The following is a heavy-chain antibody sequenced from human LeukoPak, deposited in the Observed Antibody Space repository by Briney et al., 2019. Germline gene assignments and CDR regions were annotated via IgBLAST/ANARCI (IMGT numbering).Heavy chain of an antibody. CDR2: FDPEDGET. V-gene: IGHV1-24*01. CDR3: ATDLPSGQQLHSGPGGVP. D-gene: IGHD6-13*01. CDR1: GYTLTELS. Sequence: ASVKVSCKVSGYTLTELSMHWVRQAPGKGLEWMGGFDPEDGETIYAQKFQGRVTMTEDTSTDTAYMELSSLRSEDTAVYYCATDLPSGQQLHSGPGGVPWGQGTLVTVSS. J-gene: IGHJ5*02.